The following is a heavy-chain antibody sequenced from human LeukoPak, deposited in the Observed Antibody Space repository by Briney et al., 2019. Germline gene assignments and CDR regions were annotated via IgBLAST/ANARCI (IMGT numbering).Heavy chain of an antibody. Sequence: GGSLRLSCAASGFTFSSYWMSWVRQAPGKGLEWVANIKQDGSEKYYVDSVKGRFTISRDNAKNSLYLQMNSLRAEDTAVYYYARDRSVGAFDIWGQGTMVTVSS. J-gene: IGHJ3*02. CDR2: IKQDGSEK. CDR1: GFTFSSYW. V-gene: IGHV3-7*01. CDR3: ARDRSVGAFDI.